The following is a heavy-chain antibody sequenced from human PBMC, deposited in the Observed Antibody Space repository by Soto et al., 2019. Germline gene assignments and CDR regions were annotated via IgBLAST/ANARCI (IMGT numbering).Heavy chain of an antibody. Sequence: QVQLQESGPGLVKPSETLSLTCTVSGDSLTNYYCSWFRQPPGKGLEWIGYIMYSGYSAYNLSLKRHLTMSTATSKTQISLMLESVTATDTAVYYCARHGFGPLHGHVDLWGQGTTVIVSS. V-gene: IGHV4-59*08. CDR3: ARHGFGPLHGHVDL. D-gene: IGHD3-10*01. CDR1: GDSLTNYY. J-gene: IGHJ6*02. CDR2: IMYSGYS.